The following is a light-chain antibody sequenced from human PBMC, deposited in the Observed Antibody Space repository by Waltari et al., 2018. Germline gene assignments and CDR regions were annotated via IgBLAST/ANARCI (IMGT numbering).Light chain of an antibody. CDR3: QHYNAYRT. V-gene: IGKV1-5*01. CDR2: AAS. CDR1: QSISTW. Sequence: DIQMPHAPSTLSASVGARVIITCRASQSISTWLAWYQQKPGKAPKLLIFAASSLQTGVPSRFSGSGSGTEFTLTINSLQPDDFATYYCQHYNAYRTFGQGTKVEIK. J-gene: IGKJ1*01.